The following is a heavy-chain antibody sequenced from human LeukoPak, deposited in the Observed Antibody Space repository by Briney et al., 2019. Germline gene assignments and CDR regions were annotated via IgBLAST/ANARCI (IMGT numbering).Heavy chain of an antibody. D-gene: IGHD6-19*01. CDR2: ISGSGGST. Sequence: PGGSLRLSCAASGFTFSNYAMSWVRQAPGKGLEWVSGISGSGGSTDYADSVKGRFTISRDNSKSTLYLQMNSLRAEDTAVYYCAKGGSGWYRGYFQHWGQGTLVTVSS. CDR3: AKGGSGWYRGYFQH. CDR1: GFTFSNYA. V-gene: IGHV3-23*01. J-gene: IGHJ1*01.